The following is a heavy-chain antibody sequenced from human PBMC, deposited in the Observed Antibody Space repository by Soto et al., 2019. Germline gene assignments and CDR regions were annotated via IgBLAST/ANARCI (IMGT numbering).Heavy chain of an antibody. D-gene: IGHD4-17*01. Sequence: EVQLVESGGGLIQPGGSLRLSCAASGFTVSSNYMSWVRQAPGKGLEWVSVIYSGGSTYYADSVKGRFTISRDNSKNTVYLQMNSLRAEATAVYYCASLTYTVTKRGVWGQGTLVTVSS. CDR1: GFTVSSNY. J-gene: IGHJ4*02. CDR2: IYSGGST. V-gene: IGHV3-53*01. CDR3: ASLTYTVTKRGV.